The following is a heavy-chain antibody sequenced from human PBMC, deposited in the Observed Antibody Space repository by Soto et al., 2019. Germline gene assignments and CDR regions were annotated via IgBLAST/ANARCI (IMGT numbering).Heavy chain of an antibody. D-gene: IGHD6-19*01. J-gene: IGHJ4*02. CDR3: AKADGQQWLIHHLDN. V-gene: IGHV3-23*01. CDR2: ISCCGGSA. CDR1: GFNFKQFA. Sequence: GCLRLSCVASGFNFKQFAMAWGVHAAGEGLEWGSGISCCGGSASYADSVRGRFSSARDDSKHTVSLQLNSLRVEDTAQYYCAKADGQQWLIHHLDNWGQGTLVTVSS.